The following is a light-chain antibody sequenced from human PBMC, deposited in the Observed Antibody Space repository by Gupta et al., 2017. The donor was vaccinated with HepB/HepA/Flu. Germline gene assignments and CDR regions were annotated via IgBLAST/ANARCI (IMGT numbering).Light chain of an antibody. V-gene: IGKV1-9*01. J-gene: IGKJ5*01. Sequence: DIHWTQSPSLLSASVGDRVTITCRASQGISNFLAWYQQKPGKAPKLLIYTASTLQSGVPSRFSGSGSGTEFTLTISSRQPEDFATYYCQVRNSYPKTFGQGTRLEIK. CDR3: QVRNSYPKT. CDR2: TAS. CDR1: QGISNF.